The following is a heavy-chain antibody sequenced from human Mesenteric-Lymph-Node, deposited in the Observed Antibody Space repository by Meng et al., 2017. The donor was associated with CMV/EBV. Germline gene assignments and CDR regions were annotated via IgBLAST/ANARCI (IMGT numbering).Heavy chain of an antibody. J-gene: IGHJ4*02. D-gene: IGHD4-23*01. V-gene: IGHV4-34*01. CDR1: GGSFSGYY. CDR3: ARHQRWLKSEGGFNY. Sequence: HVQLQQWGAGLLKPSETLSLTCAVYGGSFSGYYWSWIRQPSGKGLEWIGEINHSGSTNYNPSLKSRVTISVDTSKNQFSLKLSSVTAADTAVYYCARHQRWLKSEGGFNYWGQGTLVTVSS. CDR2: INHSGST.